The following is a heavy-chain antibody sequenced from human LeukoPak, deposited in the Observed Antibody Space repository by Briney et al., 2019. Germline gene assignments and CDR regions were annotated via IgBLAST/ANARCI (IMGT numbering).Heavy chain of an antibody. CDR2: ISGSGGST. CDR3: AKDGSSSGYPYYMDV. D-gene: IGHD5-12*01. J-gene: IGHJ6*03. V-gene: IGHV3-23*01. CDR1: GFTFSTYA. Sequence: PGGSLRLSCEVSGFTFSTYAMSWVRQAPGKGLEWVSVISGSGGSTYYADSVKGRFTISRDNSKNTLYPQMNSLRAEDTAVYYCAKDGSSSGYPYYMDVWGKGTTVTVSS.